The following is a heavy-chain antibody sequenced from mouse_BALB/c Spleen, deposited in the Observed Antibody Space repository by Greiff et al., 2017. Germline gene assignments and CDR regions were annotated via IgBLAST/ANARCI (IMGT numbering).Heavy chain of an antibody. CDR1: GYTFTDYA. CDR3: ARGGYYGVDY. D-gene: IGHD1-1*01. Sequence: QVQLQQSGPELVRPGESVKISCKGSGYTFTDYAMHWVKQSHAKSLEWIGVISIYYDNTNYNQKFKGKATMTVDKSSSTAYMELARLTSEDSAIYYCARGGYYGVDYWGQGTLVTVSA. V-gene: IGHV1-67*01. CDR2: ISIYYDNT. J-gene: IGHJ3*01.